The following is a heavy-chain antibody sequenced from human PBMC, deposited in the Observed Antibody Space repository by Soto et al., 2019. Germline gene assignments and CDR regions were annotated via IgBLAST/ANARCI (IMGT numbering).Heavy chain of an antibody. CDR1: GGSISSSSYY. Sequence: QLQLQESGPGLVKPSETLSLTCTVSGGSISSSSYYWGWIRQPPGKGLEWIGSIYYSGSTYYNPSLQSRATISVDTSQNQFSLKLSSVPAADTAVYYCARHGPGGSYSDYWGQGTLVTVSS. CDR2: IYYSGST. V-gene: IGHV4-39*01. J-gene: IGHJ4*02. CDR3: ARHGPGGSYSDY. D-gene: IGHD1-26*01.